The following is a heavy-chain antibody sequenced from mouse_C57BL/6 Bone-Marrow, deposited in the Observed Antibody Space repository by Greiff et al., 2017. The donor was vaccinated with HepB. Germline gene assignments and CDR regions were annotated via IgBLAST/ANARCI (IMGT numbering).Heavy chain of an antibody. Sequence: DVMLVESGGGLVKPGGSLKLSCAASGFTFSSYAMSWVRQTPEKRLEWVATISDGGSYTYYPDNVKGRFTISRDNAKNNLYLQMSHLKSEDTAMYYCARVSYDYEGFAYWGQGTLVTVSA. CDR3: ARVSYDYEGFAY. V-gene: IGHV5-4*03. CDR2: ISDGGSYT. CDR1: GFTFSSYA. J-gene: IGHJ3*01. D-gene: IGHD2-4*01.